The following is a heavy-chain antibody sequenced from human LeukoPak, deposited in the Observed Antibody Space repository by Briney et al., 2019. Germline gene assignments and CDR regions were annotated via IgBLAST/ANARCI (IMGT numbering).Heavy chain of an antibody. CDR3: AREVRTGYFLYGMDV. J-gene: IGHJ6*02. CDR1: GFTFSTYG. CDR2: VWSDGNGK. D-gene: IGHD3/OR15-3a*01. Sequence: PGRSLRLSCAASGFTFSTYGMHWVRQAPGKGLEWVALVWSDGNGKFYADSVKGRFTISRDNSKNTLYLQMNSLRADDTAVYYCAREVRTGYFLYGMDVWGQGTTVTVSS. V-gene: IGHV3-33*01.